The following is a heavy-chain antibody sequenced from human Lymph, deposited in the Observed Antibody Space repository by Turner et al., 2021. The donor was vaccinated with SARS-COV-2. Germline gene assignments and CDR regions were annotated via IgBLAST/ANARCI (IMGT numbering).Heavy chain of an antibody. V-gene: IGHV3-53*02. CDR3: ARDLGTYGMDV. Sequence: EVQLVETGGGLILPGGSLSLSCAASGIIVSRNYMNWVRQAPGKGLEWVSVIYSGGTTYYADSVKGRFTISRDNSKNTLYLQMNSLRVEDTAVYYCARDLGTYGMDVWGQGTTVTVSS. CDR1: GIIVSRNY. CDR2: IYSGGTT. J-gene: IGHJ6*02. D-gene: IGHD6-13*01.